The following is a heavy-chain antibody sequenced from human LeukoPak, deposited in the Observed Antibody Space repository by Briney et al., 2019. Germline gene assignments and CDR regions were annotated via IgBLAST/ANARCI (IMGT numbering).Heavy chain of an antibody. D-gene: IGHD5-24*01. Sequence: GEPLKISCKGSGYSFTSYWIGWVRQMHGKGLEWLGIIYPGDSDTRYSPSFQGQVTISVDKSISTAYLQWSSLKASDTAMYYCARRYGYNYRSDAFDIWGQGTMVTVSS. V-gene: IGHV5-51*01. CDR1: GYSFTSYW. CDR3: ARRYGYNYRSDAFDI. CDR2: IYPGDSDT. J-gene: IGHJ3*02.